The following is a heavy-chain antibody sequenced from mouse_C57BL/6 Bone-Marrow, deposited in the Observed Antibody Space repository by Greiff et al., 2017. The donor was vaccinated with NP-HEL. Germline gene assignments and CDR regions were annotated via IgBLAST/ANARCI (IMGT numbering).Heavy chain of an antibody. Sequence: QVQLQQPGAELVKPGASVKVSCKASGYTFTSYWMHWVKQRPGQGLEWIGRIHPSDSDTNYNQKFKGKATLTVDKSSSTAYLQISSLASEDSAVYYCAIRSEAMDYWGQGTSVTVSS. CDR1: GYTFTSYW. V-gene: IGHV1-74*01. J-gene: IGHJ4*01. CDR3: AIRSEAMDY. CDR2: IHPSDSDT.